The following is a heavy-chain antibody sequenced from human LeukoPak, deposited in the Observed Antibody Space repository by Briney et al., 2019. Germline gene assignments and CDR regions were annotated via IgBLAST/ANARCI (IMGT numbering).Heavy chain of an antibody. Sequence: GGSLRLSCAASGFTVSSNYMSWVRQAPGKGLEWVSVIYGGGSTYYADSVKGRFTISRDNSKNTLYLQMNSLRAEDTAVYYCARDRAVVTPTLDYYNGMDVWGQGTAVTVSS. CDR1: GFTVSSNY. V-gene: IGHV3-66*01. CDR3: ARDRAVVTPTLDYYNGMDV. J-gene: IGHJ6*02. CDR2: IYGGGST. D-gene: IGHD4-23*01.